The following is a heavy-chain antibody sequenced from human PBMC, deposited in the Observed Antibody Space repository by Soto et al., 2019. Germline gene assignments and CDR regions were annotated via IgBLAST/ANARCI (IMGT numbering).Heavy chain of an antibody. CDR1: GGSFSGYY. Sequence: QVQLQQWGAGLLKPSETLSLPCAVYGGSFSGYYWSWFRQPPGKGLEWIGEINHSGSTNYNPSLKSRVTISVDTSKNQFSLKLSSVTAADTTVYYCARGWSGWRVWLDYWGQGTLVTVSS. V-gene: IGHV4-34*01. D-gene: IGHD6-19*01. CDR3: ARGWSGWRVWLDY. J-gene: IGHJ4*02. CDR2: INHSGST.